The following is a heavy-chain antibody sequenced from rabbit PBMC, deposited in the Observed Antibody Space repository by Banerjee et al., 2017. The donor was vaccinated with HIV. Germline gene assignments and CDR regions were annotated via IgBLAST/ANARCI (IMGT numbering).Heavy chain of an antibody. J-gene: IGHJ4*01. D-gene: IGHD6-1*01. Sequence: QEQLVESGGGLVKPGASLTLTCKASGFSFSNKAVMCWVRQAPGKGLEWIACIYTGSGSTYYATWAKGRFTISKTSSTTVTLQMTSLTVADTATYFCARGSTSSGDGYVLWGPGTLVTVS. CDR3: ARGSTSSGDGYVL. CDR1: GFSFSNKAV. CDR2: IYTGSGST. V-gene: IGHV1S45*01.